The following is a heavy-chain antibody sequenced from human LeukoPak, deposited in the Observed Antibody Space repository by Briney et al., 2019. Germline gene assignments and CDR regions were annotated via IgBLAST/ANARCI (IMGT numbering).Heavy chain of an antibody. D-gene: IGHD5-18*01. CDR2: IWYDGSNK. CDR1: GFTFSSYG. Sequence: GRSLRLSCAASGFTFSSYGMHWVRQAPGKGLEWVAVIWYDGSNKYYADSVKGRFIISRDNSKNTLFLQMNGLRAEDTAVYYCARQQDTTNPGYWGQGTLVTVSS. V-gene: IGHV3-33*01. J-gene: IGHJ4*02. CDR3: ARQQDTTNPGY.